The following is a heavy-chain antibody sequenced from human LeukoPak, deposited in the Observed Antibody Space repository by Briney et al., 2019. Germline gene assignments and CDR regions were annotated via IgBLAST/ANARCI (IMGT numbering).Heavy chain of an antibody. Sequence: GSLRLSCAASGFTFSSYWMSWVRQSPGKGLEWVANIKPDGSEKYYVDSVKGRFTISRDNARNALFLEMNSLRAEDTAVYYCARERMYSGSGSTFPYYDYWGQGTMVTVSS. J-gene: IGHJ4*02. CDR3: ARERMYSGSGSTFPYYDY. D-gene: IGHD3-10*01. CDR1: GFTFSSYW. V-gene: IGHV3-7*01. CDR2: IKPDGSEK.